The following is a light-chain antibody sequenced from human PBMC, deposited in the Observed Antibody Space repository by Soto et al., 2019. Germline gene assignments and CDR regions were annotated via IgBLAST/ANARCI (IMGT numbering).Light chain of an antibody. J-gene: IGKJ2*01. CDR1: QSINSW. Sequence: DIQMTQSPSTLSASVGDRVTITCRASQSINSWLAWYQQKPGKAPKLLIYKASSLESGVQSRFSGSGSGTEFTLTISSLQPDDFATYYCQQYDTYPYTSGQGTKLEIK. CDR3: QQYDTYPYT. CDR2: KAS. V-gene: IGKV1-5*03.